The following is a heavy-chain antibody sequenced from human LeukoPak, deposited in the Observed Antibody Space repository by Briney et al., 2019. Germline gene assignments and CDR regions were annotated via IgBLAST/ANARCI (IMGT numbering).Heavy chain of an antibody. CDR1: GVSISSSNW. J-gene: IGHJ3*02. V-gene: IGHV4-4*02. CDR2: IYHSGST. Sequence: SETLSLTCAVSGVSISSSNWWHWVRQPPGKGLEWIGEIYHSGSTNYNPSLKSRVTISVDTSKNQFSLKLSSVTAADTAVYYCVGSGSYYGAFDIWGQGTMVTVSS. CDR3: VGSGSYYGAFDI. D-gene: IGHD1-26*01.